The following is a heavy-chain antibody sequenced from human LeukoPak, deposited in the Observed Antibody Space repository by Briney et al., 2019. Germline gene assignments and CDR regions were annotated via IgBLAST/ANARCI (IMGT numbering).Heavy chain of an antibody. V-gene: IGHV3-23*01. Sequence: GGSLRLSCAASGFTFGSYAMYWVRQAPGKGLEWVSGIFGSGGSAHYADSVKGRFTISRDNPKNTVYLQMDSLRAEDTATYYCAKTTTGYSSGRYPAWPIDYWGQGTLVTVSS. D-gene: IGHD2-15*01. J-gene: IGHJ4*02. CDR3: AKTTTGYSSGRYPAWPIDY. CDR1: GFTFGSYA. CDR2: IFGSGGSA.